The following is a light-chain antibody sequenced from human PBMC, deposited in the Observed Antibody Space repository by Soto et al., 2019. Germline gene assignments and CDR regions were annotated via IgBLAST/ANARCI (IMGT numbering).Light chain of an antibody. J-gene: IGKJ1*01. CDR2: DAS. Sequence: DIPLDQYPSTLSASVGEKVTITFRASQSISSWLAWYQQKPGKAPKLLIYDASNLESGVPSRFSGSGSGTEFTLTISSLQPDDFATYYCKRYNSYAGAFGQGTTGDIK. CDR3: KRYNSYAGA. CDR1: QSISSW. V-gene: IGKV1-5*01.